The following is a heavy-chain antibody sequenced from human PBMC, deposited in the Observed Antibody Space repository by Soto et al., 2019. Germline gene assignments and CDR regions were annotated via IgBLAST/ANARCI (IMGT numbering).Heavy chain of an antibody. D-gene: IGHD1-26*01. V-gene: IGHV5-51*01. CDR2: IYPGDSDT. Sequence: GESLKISCKGSGYSFTSYWIGWVRQMPGKGLEWMGIIYPGDSDTRYSPSFQGQVTISADKSISTAYLQWSSLEASDTAMYYCARRSPQYIEGAYDAFDIWGQGTMVSVSS. CDR3: ARRSPQYIEGAYDAFDI. J-gene: IGHJ3*02. CDR1: GYSFTSYW.